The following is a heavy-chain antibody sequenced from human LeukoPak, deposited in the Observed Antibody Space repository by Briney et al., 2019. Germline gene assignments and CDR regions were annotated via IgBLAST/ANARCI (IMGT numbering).Heavy chain of an antibody. CDR1: GFTFSSYA. V-gene: IGHV3-23*01. D-gene: IGHD3-10*01. Sequence: GGSLRLSCAASGFTFSSYAMSWVRQAPGKGLEWVSSIRGSGGITYYADSVKGRFTISRDNSKNTLYLQMNSLRAEDTAVYYCTKGGYYYGSGSYYPDYWGQGTLVTVSS. J-gene: IGHJ4*02. CDR2: IRGSGGIT. CDR3: TKGGYYYGSGSYYPDY.